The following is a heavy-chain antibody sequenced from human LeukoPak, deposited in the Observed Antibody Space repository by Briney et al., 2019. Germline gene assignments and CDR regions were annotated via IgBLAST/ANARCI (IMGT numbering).Heavy chain of an antibody. CDR2: INAYNGNT. CDR1: GYTFISYG. Sequence: ASVKVSCKASGYTFISYGISWVRQAPGQGLEWMGWINAYNGNTDYAQKFQGRVTMTTDTSTSTAYMEMRSLRSDDTAVYYCGRDSTSMIPSAPGIWGQGTEVTVSS. CDR3: GRDSTSMIPSAPGI. D-gene: IGHD3-22*01. J-gene: IGHJ3*02. V-gene: IGHV1-18*01.